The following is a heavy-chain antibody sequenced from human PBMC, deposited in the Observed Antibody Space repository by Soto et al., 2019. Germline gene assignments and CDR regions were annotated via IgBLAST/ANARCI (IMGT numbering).Heavy chain of an antibody. CDR2: IYYSGST. D-gene: IGHD4-17*01. CDR3: ARDPLRRLHFAGCV. J-gene: IGHJ6*02. CDR1: GGSISSGGYY. Sequence: PSETLSLTCTVSGGSISSGGYYWSWIRQHPGKGLEWIGYIYYSGSTYYNPSLKSRVTISVDTSKNQFSLKLSSVTAADTAVYYCARDPLRRLHFAGCVWGQGTTVTVSS. V-gene: IGHV4-31*03.